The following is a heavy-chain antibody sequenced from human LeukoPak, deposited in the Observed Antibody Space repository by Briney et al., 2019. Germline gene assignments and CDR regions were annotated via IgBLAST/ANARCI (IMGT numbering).Heavy chain of an antibody. CDR3: AKAGLSRFDY. Sequence: GGSLRLSCAASGFTVSTNYMSWVRQAPGKGPEWVSVIYSGGSTYYADSVKGRFTISRDNSKNTLYLQVNSLRVEDTAVYYCAKAGLSRFDYWGQGTLVTVSS. J-gene: IGHJ4*02. CDR2: IYSGGST. CDR1: GFTVSTNY. V-gene: IGHV3-53*01.